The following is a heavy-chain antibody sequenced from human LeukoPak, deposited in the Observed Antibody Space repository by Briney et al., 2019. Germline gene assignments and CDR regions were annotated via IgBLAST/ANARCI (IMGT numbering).Heavy chain of an antibody. CDR3: ARVAREIDY. J-gene: IGHJ4*02. CDR1: GGTFSDYY. CDR2: INHSGST. V-gene: IGHV4-34*01. Sequence: SETLSLTCAVYGGTFSDYYWSWLRQPPGKGLEWIGEINHSGSTGCNPSLKSRVTMSVDTSKSQFSLNLSSVTAADTAVYYCARVAREIDYWGQGTLVTVSS.